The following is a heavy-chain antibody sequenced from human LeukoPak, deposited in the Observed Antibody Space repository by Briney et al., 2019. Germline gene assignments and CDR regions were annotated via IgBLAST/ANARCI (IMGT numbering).Heavy chain of an antibody. CDR2: TIPIFGIA. CDR1: GGTFSSYA. Sequence: ASVKVSCKASGGTFSSYAISWVRQAPGQGLEWMGRTIPIFGIANYAQKFQGRVTITADKSTSTAYMELSSLRSEDTAVYYCARDSSTLAYFDYWGQGTLVTVSS. D-gene: IGHD5-12*01. V-gene: IGHV1-69*04. J-gene: IGHJ4*02. CDR3: ARDSSTLAYFDY.